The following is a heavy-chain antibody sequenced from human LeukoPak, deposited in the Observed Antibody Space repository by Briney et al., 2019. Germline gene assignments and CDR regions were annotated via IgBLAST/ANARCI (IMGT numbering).Heavy chain of an antibody. D-gene: IGHD3-10*01. Sequence: PGGSLRLSCVASGFTFSSYEMNWVRQAPGKGLEWLSYISSSGSTIYYTDSVKGRFTISRDNAKNSLYLQMDSLRAGDTAVYYCARGLMVRGIDNWFDPWGQGTLVTVSS. CDR2: ISSSGSTI. J-gene: IGHJ5*02. V-gene: IGHV3-48*03. CDR3: ARGLMVRGIDNWFDP. CDR1: GFTFSSYE.